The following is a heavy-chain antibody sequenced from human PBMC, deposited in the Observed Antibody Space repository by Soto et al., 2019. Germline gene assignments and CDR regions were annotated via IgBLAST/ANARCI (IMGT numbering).Heavy chain of an antibody. J-gene: IGHJ6*02. Sequence: QVQLVQSGDEVKKPGASVKVSCKASGYIFVNYGIAWVRQAPGQGLEWMGWISPYTGNTHSATKVQGRLTMTTDTSTSTAYMDLGSLTSDDTAVYYCVMVDNYVTPTPQDVWGQGTTVIVSS. CDR2: ISPYTGNT. CDR3: VMVDNYVTPTPQDV. D-gene: IGHD3-16*01. V-gene: IGHV1-18*01. CDR1: GYIFVNYG.